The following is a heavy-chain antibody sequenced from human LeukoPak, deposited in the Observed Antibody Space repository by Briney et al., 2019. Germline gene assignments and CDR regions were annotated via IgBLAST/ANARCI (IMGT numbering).Heavy chain of an antibody. V-gene: IGHV3-30*02. D-gene: IGHD5-12*01. CDR1: GFTFSSYG. J-gene: IGHJ4*02. CDR3: AKDLRGSEWY. Sequence: GRSLRLSCTASGFTFSSYGMHWVRQAPGMGLEWVAFVRYDGSNRYYADSVKGRFTISRDNSKNTLYLQMNSLRAEDTAVYYCAKDLRGSEWYWGQGTLVTVSS. CDR2: VRYDGSNR.